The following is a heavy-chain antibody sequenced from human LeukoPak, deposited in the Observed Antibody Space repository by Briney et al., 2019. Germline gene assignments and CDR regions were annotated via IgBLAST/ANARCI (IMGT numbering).Heavy chain of an antibody. V-gene: IGHV4-34*01. Sequence: SETLSLTCAVYGGSFRGYYWSWIRQPPGKGLEWIGEINHSGSTNYNPSLKSRVTISVDTSKNQFSLKLSSVTAADTAVYYCARGKAGYCSSTSCYSLNFDYWGQGTLATVSS. CDR2: INHSGST. D-gene: IGHD2-2*01. CDR1: GGSFRGYY. CDR3: ARGKAGYCSSTSCYSLNFDY. J-gene: IGHJ4*02.